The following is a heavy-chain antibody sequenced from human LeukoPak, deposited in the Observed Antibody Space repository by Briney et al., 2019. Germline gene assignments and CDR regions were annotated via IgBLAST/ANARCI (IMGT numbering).Heavy chain of an antibody. V-gene: IGHV3-30*02. Sequence: GSLRLSCAASGFTLSSYGMHWVRQAPGKGLEWVAFIRYDGSIQNYADSVKGRFTMSRDNYKKTLYLQMNSLRAEDTAVYYCAKDRYSSSSLGSASDYWGQGTLVTVSS. CDR3: AKDRYSSSSLGSASDY. CDR1: GFTLSSYG. J-gene: IGHJ4*02. CDR2: IRYDGSIQ. D-gene: IGHD6-6*01.